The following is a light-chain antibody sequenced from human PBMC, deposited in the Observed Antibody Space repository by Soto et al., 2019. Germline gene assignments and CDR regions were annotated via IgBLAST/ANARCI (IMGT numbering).Light chain of an antibody. CDR2: EVS. Sequence: QSVLTQPASVSGSPGQSITISCTGTSSDVGTYNYVSWYQHHPGKAPKLIIYEVSNRPSGGSNRFSGSKSGSTASLTISGLQAEDEADYHCTSYTRDTALVFGTGTKLTVL. CDR3: TSYTRDTALV. J-gene: IGLJ1*01. CDR1: SSDVGTYNY. V-gene: IGLV2-14*01.